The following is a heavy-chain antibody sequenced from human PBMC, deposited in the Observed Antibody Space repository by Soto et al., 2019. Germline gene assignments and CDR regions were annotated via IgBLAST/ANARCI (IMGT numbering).Heavy chain of an antibody. CDR1: GFTLSDHF. D-gene: IGHD3-22*01. Sequence: PVGSLRLSCAASGFTLSDHFMDWVRQAPGKGLEWVGRTRNKDKSYTTEYAASVKGRFTISRDDSKNSLYLQMNSLKTEDTAVYFCARGESDSSGHVYFGYWGQGTLVTVSS. CDR3: ARGESDSSGHVYFGY. V-gene: IGHV3-72*01. J-gene: IGHJ4*02. CDR2: TRNKDKSYTT.